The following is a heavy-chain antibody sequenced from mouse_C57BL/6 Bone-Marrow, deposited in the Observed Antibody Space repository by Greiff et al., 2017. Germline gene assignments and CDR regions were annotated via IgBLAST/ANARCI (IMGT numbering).Heavy chain of an antibody. D-gene: IGHD1-1*01. V-gene: IGHV5-6*01. CDR2: ISSGGSYT. CDR1: GFTFSSYG. CDR3: ARHSAGSSYNYAMDY. Sequence: EVKLVESGGDLVKPGGSLKLSCAASGFTFSSYGMYWVRQTPDKRLEWVATISSGGSYTYYPDSVKGRFTITRDNAKNTLYLQMSSLKSEDTAMYYCARHSAGSSYNYAMDYWGQGTSVTVSS. J-gene: IGHJ4*01.